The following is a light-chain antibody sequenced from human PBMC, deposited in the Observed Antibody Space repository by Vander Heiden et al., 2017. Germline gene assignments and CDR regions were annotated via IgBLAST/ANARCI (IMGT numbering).Light chain of an antibody. CDR3: QHYDSYSWT. Sequence: EIAQSPYTLPASVADRVIITCRASQSVRSWVAWYQQKPGKAPNLLIYKVSNLESGVPSRFSGSGSETEFTLTISSLQPDDFATYYCQHYDSYSWTFGQGTKVEIK. CDR2: KVS. J-gene: IGKJ1*01. CDR1: QSVRSW. V-gene: IGKV1-5*03.